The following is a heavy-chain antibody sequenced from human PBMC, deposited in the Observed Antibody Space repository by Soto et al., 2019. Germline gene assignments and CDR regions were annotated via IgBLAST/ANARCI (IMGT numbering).Heavy chain of an antibody. J-gene: IGHJ4*02. CDR3: TTSGQYCTTQICYQDY. D-gene: IGHD2-8*01. CDR2: IHLGDSEI. V-gene: IGHV5-51*01. CDR1: WYNFADYG. Sequence: GESLKISCKGSWYNFADYGIAWVRQVPGKGLEWMGRIHLGDSEISYSPSFQGQVTISADKSISVAYLQWSSLRASDTAMYYCTTSGQYCTTQICYQDYWGQGTQVTVSS.